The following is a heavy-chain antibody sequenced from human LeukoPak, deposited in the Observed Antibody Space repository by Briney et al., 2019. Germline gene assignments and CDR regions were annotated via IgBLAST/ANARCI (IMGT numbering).Heavy chain of an antibody. V-gene: IGHV4-38-2*02. D-gene: IGHD1-26*01. CDR3: ARLGSGSYYSGRYYYYYMDV. J-gene: IGHJ6*03. CDR2: IYHSGST. CDR1: GYSISSGYY. Sequence: PSETLSLTCTVSGYSISSGYYWGWIRQPPGKGLEWIGSIYHSGSTYYNPSLKSRVTISVDTSKNQFSLKLSSVTAADTAVYYCARLGSGSYYSGRYYYYYMDVWGKGTTVTISS.